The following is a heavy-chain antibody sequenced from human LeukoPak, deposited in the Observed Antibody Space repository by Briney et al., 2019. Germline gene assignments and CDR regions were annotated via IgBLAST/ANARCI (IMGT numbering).Heavy chain of an antibody. D-gene: IGHD3-16*02. V-gene: IGHV4-39*07. J-gene: IGHJ5*02. CDR2: IYYSGST. CDR1: GGSISSSSYY. Sequence: SETLSLTCTVSGGSISSSSYYWGWIRQPPGKGLEWIGSIYYSGSTYYNPSLKSRVTISVDTSKNQFSLKLSSVTAADTAVYYCARAISYDYVWGSYLLGFDPWGQGTLVTVSS. CDR3: ARAISYDYVWGSYLLGFDP.